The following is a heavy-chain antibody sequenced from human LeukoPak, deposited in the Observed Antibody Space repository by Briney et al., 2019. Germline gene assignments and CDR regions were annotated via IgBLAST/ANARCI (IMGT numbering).Heavy chain of an antibody. J-gene: IGHJ5*02. D-gene: IGHD3-22*01. CDR3: AVPTYYYDSSGYP. V-gene: IGHV3-23*01. CDR1: GFTFSSYA. CDR2: ISGSGGST. Sequence: GGSLRLSCAASGFTFSSYAMSWVSQAPGKGLEWVSAISGSGGSTYYADSVKGRFTISRDNSKNTLYLQMNSLRAEDTAVYYCAVPTYYYDSSGYPWGQGTLVTVSS.